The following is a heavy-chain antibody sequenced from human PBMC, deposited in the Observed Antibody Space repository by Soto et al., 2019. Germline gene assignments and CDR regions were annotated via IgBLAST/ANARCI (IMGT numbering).Heavy chain of an antibody. J-gene: IGHJ6*02. D-gene: IGHD2-21*01. CDR1: GGTISRYY. CDR2: VYNTGST. Sequence: QVQLQESGPGLVKPSETLSLTCTVSGGTISRYYWSWVRQPPGQGLEWIGYVYNTGSTAYNPSFKCRVTISVDTSKIPFSLKLNYVTAADTAVSYCARDLWGYCGTESEPLDCWGQVTTVTVSS. CDR3: ARDLWGYCGTESEPLDC. V-gene: IGHV4-59*01.